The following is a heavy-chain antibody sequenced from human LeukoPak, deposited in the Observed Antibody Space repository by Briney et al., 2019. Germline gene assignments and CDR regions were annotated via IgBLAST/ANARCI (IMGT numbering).Heavy chain of an antibody. CDR2: ICHSGST. Sequence: SETLSLTCTVSGYSISSGYYWGWIRQPPGKGLEWIGSICHSGSTYYNPSLKSRVTISVDTSKNQFSLKLSSVTAADTAVYYCARVGSSWYHDYWGQGTLVTVSS. CDR1: GYSISSGYY. CDR3: ARVGSSWYHDY. V-gene: IGHV4-38-2*02. J-gene: IGHJ4*02. D-gene: IGHD6-13*01.